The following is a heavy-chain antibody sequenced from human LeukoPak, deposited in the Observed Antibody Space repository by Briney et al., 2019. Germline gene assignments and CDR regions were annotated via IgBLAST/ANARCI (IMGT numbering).Heavy chain of an antibody. J-gene: IGHJ4*02. Sequence: SETLSLTCTVSGGSISSYYWSWIRQPAGERLEWIGRIYTSGSTNYNPSLKSRVTMSVDTSKNQFSLKLSSVTAADTAVYYCARAAGRDTTSGLDIDYWGQGTLVTVSS. CDR1: GGSISSYY. CDR3: ARAAGRDTTSGLDIDY. CDR2: IYTSGST. V-gene: IGHV4-4*07. D-gene: IGHD1-26*01.